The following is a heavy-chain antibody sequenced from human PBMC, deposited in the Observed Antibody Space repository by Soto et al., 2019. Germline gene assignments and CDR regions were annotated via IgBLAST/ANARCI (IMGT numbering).Heavy chain of an antibody. CDR3: ARESAYGGNPLAFDY. J-gene: IGHJ4*02. Sequence: QVQLVQSGAEVKKPGSSVKVSCKASGDTFSSYAISWVRQAPGQGLDWMGGIIPFFNTSNYAQKFQGRVTTSADESTSTAYMELSSLRSEDTAMYYCARESAYGGNPLAFDYWGQGTLVTVSS. CDR1: GDTFSSYA. CDR2: IIPFFNTS. V-gene: IGHV1-69*01. D-gene: IGHD1-26*01.